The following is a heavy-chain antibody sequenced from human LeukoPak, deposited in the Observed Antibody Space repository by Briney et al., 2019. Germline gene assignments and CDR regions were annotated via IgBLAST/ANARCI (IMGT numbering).Heavy chain of an antibody. Sequence: SVKVSCKASGGTFSSYAISWVRQAPGQGLEWMGRIIPILGIANYAQKFQGRVTITADKSTSTAYMELSSLRSEDTAVYYCARVGDSSGYYLGWGQGTLVTVSS. D-gene: IGHD3-22*01. J-gene: IGHJ4*02. CDR1: GGTFSSYA. CDR2: IIPILGIA. CDR3: ARVGDSSGYYLG. V-gene: IGHV1-69*04.